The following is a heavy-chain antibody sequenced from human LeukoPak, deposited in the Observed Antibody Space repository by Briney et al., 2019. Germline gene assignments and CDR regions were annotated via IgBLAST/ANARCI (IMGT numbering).Heavy chain of an antibody. D-gene: IGHD6-19*01. CDR2: ISSSSSYI. J-gene: IGHJ4*02. Sequence: GGSLRLSCAASGFTFSSYSMNWVRQAPGKGLEWVSSISSSSSYIYYADSVKGRFTISRDNAKNSLYLQMNSLRAEDTAVYYCARDRRSYGSGWYYFDYWGQGTLVTVSS. CDR3: ARDRRSYGSGWYYFDY. CDR1: GFTFSSYS. V-gene: IGHV3-21*01.